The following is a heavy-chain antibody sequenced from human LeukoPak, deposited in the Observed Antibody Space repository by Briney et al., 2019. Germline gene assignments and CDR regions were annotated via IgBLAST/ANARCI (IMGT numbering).Heavy chain of an antibody. Sequence: SETLSLTCTVSGDFISGSYWSWIRQPAGKGLERIGRIYTTGTANYNPSLTSRVTMSVDTSKKQLSLKLNSVTAADTAVYYCATVGGEGGFLHYWGQGILVAASS. CDR3: ATVGGEGGFLHY. CDR1: GDFISGSY. V-gene: IGHV4-4*07. J-gene: IGHJ4*02. CDR2: IYTTGTA. D-gene: IGHD7-27*01.